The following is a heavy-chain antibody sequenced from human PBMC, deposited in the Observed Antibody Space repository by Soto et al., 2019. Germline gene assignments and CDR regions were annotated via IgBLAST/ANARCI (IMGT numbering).Heavy chain of an antibody. CDR2: IWHDGSNE. CDR1: GFPFNNYA. V-gene: IGHV3-33*01. Sequence: WGSLRLSCAASGFPFNNYAMHWVRQAPGKGLEWVAVIWHDGSNEHYADSVKGRFRIARDNSNNTLYLQMNSLRGEDTALYYCARDDVSMVTTFLDYWGLGTLVTVSS. J-gene: IGHJ4*02. CDR3: ARDDVSMVTTFLDY. D-gene: IGHD2-21*02.